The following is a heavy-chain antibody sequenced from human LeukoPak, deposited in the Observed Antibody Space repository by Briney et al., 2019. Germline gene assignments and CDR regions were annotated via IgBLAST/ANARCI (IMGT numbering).Heavy chain of an antibody. CDR2: INPQGGGT. J-gene: IGHJ4*02. V-gene: IGHV1-2*02. Sequence: ASVKVSCKASGYSFTAYYMHWVRQAPGEGLEWMGWINPQGGGTHYAQKFQGRVTMTRDTSITTAYMELSRLTSDDTALYYCARNIGVGPNGDSWGQGTLVTVSS. CDR3: ARNIGVGPNGDS. D-gene: IGHD6-19*01. CDR1: GYSFTAYY.